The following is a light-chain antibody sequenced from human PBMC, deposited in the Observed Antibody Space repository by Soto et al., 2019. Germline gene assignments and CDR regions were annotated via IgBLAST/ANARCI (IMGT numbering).Light chain of an antibody. V-gene: IGKV3-20*01. CDR2: GAS. Sequence: DIVLTQSPGTLSLSPGERATLSCRASQSVSSSYLAWYQQKPGQAPRLLIYGASRGATGIPDRFSGSGSGTDFTLTISRLEPEDFAVYYCQEYGTSRAFGQGTKVDIK. J-gene: IGKJ1*01. CDR3: QEYGTSRA. CDR1: QSVSSSY.